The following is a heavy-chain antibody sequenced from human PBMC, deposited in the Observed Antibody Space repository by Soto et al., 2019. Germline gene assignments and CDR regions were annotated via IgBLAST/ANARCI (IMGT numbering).Heavy chain of an antibody. CDR2: IKSKTDGGTT. CDR3: TTGGIAAAGKGIPISYYYYGMDV. V-gene: IGHV3-15*07. Sequence: EVQLVESGGGLVKPGGSLRLSCAASGFTFSNAWMNWVRQAPGKGLEWVGRIKSKTDGGTTDYAAPVKGRFTISRDDSKNTLYLQMNSLKTEDTAVYYCTTGGIAAAGKGIPISYYYYGMDVWGQGTTVTVSS. D-gene: IGHD6-13*01. CDR1: GFTFSNAW. J-gene: IGHJ6*02.